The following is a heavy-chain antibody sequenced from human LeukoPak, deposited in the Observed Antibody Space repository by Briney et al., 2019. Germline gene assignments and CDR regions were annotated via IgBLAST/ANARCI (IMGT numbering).Heavy chain of an antibody. Sequence: SETLSLTCAVHGGSFSGYYWSWIRQPPGKGLEWIGEINHSGSTNYNPSLKSRVTISVDTSKNQFSLKLSSVTAADTAVYYCASSGSTSFFVAYCGQGTLVTVSS. CDR3: ASSGSTSFFVAY. CDR2: INHSGST. CDR1: GGSFSGYY. D-gene: IGHD2-2*01. J-gene: IGHJ4*02. V-gene: IGHV4-34*01.